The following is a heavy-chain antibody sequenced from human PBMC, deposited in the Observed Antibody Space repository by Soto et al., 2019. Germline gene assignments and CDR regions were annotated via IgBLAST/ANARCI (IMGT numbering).Heavy chain of an antibody. D-gene: IGHD2-15*01. V-gene: IGHV4-39*01. Sequence: SETLSLTCTVSGASLSSISYYWGWIRQPPGKGLEWVGSIFFTGNIYYNPSLKSRVTISVDTSRNQFSLMVNSVTAADTAVYYCASRLCSGGSCYNTGLDSRGQGPLGIASA. CDR3: ASRLCSGGSCYNTGLDS. J-gene: IGHJ5*01. CDR1: GASLSSISYY. CDR2: IFFTGNI.